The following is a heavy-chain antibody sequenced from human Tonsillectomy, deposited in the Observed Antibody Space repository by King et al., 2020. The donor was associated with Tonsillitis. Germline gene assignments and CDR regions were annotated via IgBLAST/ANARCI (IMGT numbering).Heavy chain of an antibody. Sequence: VQLVESGGGVVQPGRSLRLSCAASGFTFSSYAMHWVRQAPGKGLEWGAVISYDGSNKYYADSVKGRFTNSRYNSKNTLYLQMNSLRAKDTAVYYCARDLRSDLYGMDVWGQGTTVTVSS. D-gene: IGHD3-3*01. CDR3: ARDLRSDLYGMDV. CDR1: GFTFSSYA. V-gene: IGHV3-30-3*01. J-gene: IGHJ6*02. CDR2: ISYDGSNK.